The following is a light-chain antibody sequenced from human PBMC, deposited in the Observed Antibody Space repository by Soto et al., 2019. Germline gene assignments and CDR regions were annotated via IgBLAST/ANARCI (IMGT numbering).Light chain of an antibody. Sequence: EIVMSQSQSALSVSPGGRSTLSFIASQSVSSSYLSWYQQKPGQAPRLLIYGASSRATGIPDRFTGSGSGTDFTLTISRLEPEDFAVYHCQQYGTSPWTFGQGTKVDIK. CDR3: QQYGTSPWT. J-gene: IGKJ1*01. V-gene: IGKV3-20*01. CDR2: GAS. CDR1: QSVSSSY.